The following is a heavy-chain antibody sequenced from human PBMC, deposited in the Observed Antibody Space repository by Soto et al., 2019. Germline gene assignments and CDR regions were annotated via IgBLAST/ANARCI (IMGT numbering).Heavy chain of an antibody. CDR3: ARDHGLNYVPNWLDP. CDR1: GFTFSSYE. CDR2: ITSGGTTV. D-gene: IGHD3-10*02. V-gene: IGHV3-48*03. J-gene: IGHJ5*02. Sequence: GGSLRLSCAASGFTFSSYEMSWVRQAPGKGLEWVSYITSGGTTVYYADSVKGRFTISRDNAKNSLFLQTNSLRAEDTAVYYCARDHGLNYVPNWLDPWGQGTLVT.